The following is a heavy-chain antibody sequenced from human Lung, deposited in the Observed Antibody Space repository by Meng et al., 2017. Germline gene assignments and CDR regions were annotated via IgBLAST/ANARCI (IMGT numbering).Heavy chain of an antibody. CDR1: GFSVSSYS. Sequence: GGSLRLSCAASGFSVSSYSMSWVRQAPGKGLDWVSSINSGGSSYADSVKGRFTISRDNAKSSLYLHMNSLRDDDTAVYYCARDRALVWEADGGMDVWGQGNTVPVSS. J-gene: IGHJ6*02. D-gene: IGHD3-16*01. V-gene: IGHV3-21*01. CDR2: INSGGS. CDR3: ARDRALVWEADGGMDV.